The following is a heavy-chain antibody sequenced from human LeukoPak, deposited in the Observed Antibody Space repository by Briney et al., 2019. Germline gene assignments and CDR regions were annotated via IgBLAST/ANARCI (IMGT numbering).Heavy chain of an antibody. CDR3: AGEGSSLTSVQY. Sequence: PGGSLRLSCAASGFTFSDYYMSWIRQAPGKGLEWVSYISGSGSAIYYTDSVKGRFTISRDNAKNSLYLQMNSLRAEDTALYYCAGEGSSLTSVQYWGQGTLVTVSS. V-gene: IGHV3-11*01. D-gene: IGHD4-11*01. J-gene: IGHJ4*02. CDR1: GFTFSDYY. CDR2: ISGSGSAI.